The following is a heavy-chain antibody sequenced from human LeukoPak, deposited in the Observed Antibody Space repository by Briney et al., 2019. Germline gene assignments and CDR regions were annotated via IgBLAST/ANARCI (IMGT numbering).Heavy chain of an antibody. CDR3: ARAAPRLYYGSGSYYFNWFDP. Sequence: SETLSLTCTVSGGSISSYYWNWIRQPPGKGLEWIGEINHSGSTNYNPSLKSRVTISVDTSKNQFSLKLSSVTAADTAVYYCARAAPRLYYGSGSYYFNWFDPWGQGTLVTVSS. J-gene: IGHJ5*02. CDR2: INHSGST. D-gene: IGHD3-10*01. V-gene: IGHV4-34*01. CDR1: GGSISSYY.